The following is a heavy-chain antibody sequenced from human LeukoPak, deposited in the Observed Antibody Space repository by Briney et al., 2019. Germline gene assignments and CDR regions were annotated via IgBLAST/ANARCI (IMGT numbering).Heavy chain of an antibody. D-gene: IGHD6-19*01. J-gene: IGHJ4*02. Sequence: GGSLRLSCAASGFSFSTYAMHWLRQAPGKGVEWVAVIWYDGTNKYYADSVKGRFTISRDNSKNTLFLQMNSLRAEDTAIYYCAKAGSSGWSSSGGDYWGQGSLVTVSS. CDR2: IWYDGTNK. CDR3: AKAGSSGWSSSGGDY. V-gene: IGHV3-33*06. CDR1: GFSFSTYA.